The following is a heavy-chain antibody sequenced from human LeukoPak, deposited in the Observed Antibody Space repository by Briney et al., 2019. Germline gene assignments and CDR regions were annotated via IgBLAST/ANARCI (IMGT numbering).Heavy chain of an antibody. J-gene: IGHJ3*02. D-gene: IGHD3-10*01. CDR1: GYTFTGYY. CDR3: ARVLNPILWFGELARDDAFDI. Sequence: GASVKVSCKASGYTFTGYYMHWVRQARGQGLEWMGWINPNSGGTNYAQKFQGRVTMTRDTSISTAYMELSRLRSDDTAVYYCARVLNPILWFGELARDDAFDIWGQGTMVTVSS. CDR2: INPNSGGT. V-gene: IGHV1-2*02.